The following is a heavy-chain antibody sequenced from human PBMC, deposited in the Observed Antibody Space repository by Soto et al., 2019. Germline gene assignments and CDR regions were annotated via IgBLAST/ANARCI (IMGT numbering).Heavy chain of an antibody. V-gene: IGHV2-70*01. D-gene: IGHD3-10*01. CDR2: IDWDDDK. Sequence: SGPTLVHPTQTLTLTCTFSGFSLSTSGMCVSWIRQPPGKALEWLALIDWDDDKYYSTSLKTRLTIPKDTSKNQVVLTMTNMDPVDTATYYCARNTGDLYYFDYWGQGTLVTVSS. CDR1: GFSLSTSGMC. CDR3: ARNTGDLYYFDY. J-gene: IGHJ4*02.